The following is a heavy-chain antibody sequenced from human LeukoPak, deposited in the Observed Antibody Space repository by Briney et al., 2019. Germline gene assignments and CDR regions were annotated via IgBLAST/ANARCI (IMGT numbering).Heavy chain of an antibody. CDR3: ARDQNCGGDCSYYYYGMDV. Sequence: GASVKVSCKASGYTFTSYDINWVRQATGQRLEWMGGMNPNRGNTGYAQKFQGRVTMTRNTSISTAYMELSSLRSEDTAVYYCARDQNCGGDCSYYYYGMDVWGQGTTVTVSS. V-gene: IGHV1-8*01. CDR2: MNPNRGNT. D-gene: IGHD2-21*02. CDR1: GYTFTSYD. J-gene: IGHJ6*02.